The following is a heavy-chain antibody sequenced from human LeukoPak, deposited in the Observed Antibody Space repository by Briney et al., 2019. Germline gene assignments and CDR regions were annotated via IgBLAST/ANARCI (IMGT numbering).Heavy chain of an antibody. CDR1: GFTFSTYA. D-gene: IGHD3-22*01. Sequence: PGGSLRLSCAASGFTFSTYAMSWVRQAPGKGLEWVAAISGSGGSTYYADSVKGRFTISRDNSKNTLYLQMNSLRAEDTAVYYCAKDRDTMIVESHDYWGQGTLVTVSS. V-gene: IGHV3-23*01. J-gene: IGHJ4*02. CDR3: AKDRDTMIVESHDY. CDR2: ISGSGGST.